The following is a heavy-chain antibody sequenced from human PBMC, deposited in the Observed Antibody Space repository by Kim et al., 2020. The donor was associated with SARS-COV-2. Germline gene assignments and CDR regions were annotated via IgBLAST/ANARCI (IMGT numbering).Heavy chain of an antibody. Sequence: KGRFTISRDDSKTPLYLQMNSLKTEDTAVYYCTTGPRATRIHSKTFDYWGQGTLVTVSS. V-gene: IGHV3-15*01. CDR3: TTGPRATRIHSKTFDY. J-gene: IGHJ4*02. D-gene: IGHD1-26*01.